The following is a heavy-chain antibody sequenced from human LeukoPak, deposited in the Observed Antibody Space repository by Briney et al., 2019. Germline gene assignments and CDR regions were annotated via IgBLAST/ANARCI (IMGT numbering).Heavy chain of an antibody. CDR3: TRDRSRLKYGDYDY. CDR2: INPNSGGT. D-gene: IGHD4-17*01. J-gene: IGHJ4*02. CDR1: GYTFTGYY. V-gene: IGHV1-2*05. Sequence: GASVKVSCKASGYTFTGYYMHWVRQAPGQGLEWMGRINPNSGGTNYAQKFQGRVTMTRDTSISTAYMELRRLRSDDTVVYYCTRDRSRLKYGDYDYWGQGTLVTVSS.